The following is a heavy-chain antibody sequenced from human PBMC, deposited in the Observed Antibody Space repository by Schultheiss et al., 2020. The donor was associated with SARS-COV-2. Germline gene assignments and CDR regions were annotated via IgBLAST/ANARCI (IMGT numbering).Heavy chain of an antibody. CDR1: GYTFTSYD. D-gene: IGHD3-22*01. CDR2: MIPNSGNT. J-gene: IGHJ4*02. CDR3: ARDPMILVVVENYFDY. V-gene: IGHV1-8*01. Sequence: ASVKVSCKASGYTFTSYDINWVRQATGQGLEWMGWMIPNSGNTGYAQKFQGRVTMTRNTSISTAYMELSSLRSEDTAVYYCARDPMILVVVENYFDYWGQGTLVTVSS.